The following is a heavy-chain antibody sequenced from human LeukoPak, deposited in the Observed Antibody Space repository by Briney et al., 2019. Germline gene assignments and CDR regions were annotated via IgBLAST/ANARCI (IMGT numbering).Heavy chain of an antibody. Sequence: GGSLRLSCAASGFTLRGYGMHWVRQAPGKGLEWVAVVWYNGNNKYYADSVKGRFTVSRDNSKDTVSLQLNSLRAEDTAVYYCARGSEAAAGAFDGWRQGALVSVPS. D-gene: IGHD6-13*01. CDR1: GFTLRGYG. CDR3: ARGSEAAAGAFDG. V-gene: IGHV3-33*08. CDR2: VWYNGNNK. J-gene: IGHJ4*02.